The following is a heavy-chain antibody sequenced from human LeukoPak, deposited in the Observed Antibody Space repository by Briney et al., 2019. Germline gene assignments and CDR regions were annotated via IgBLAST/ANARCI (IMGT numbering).Heavy chain of an antibody. J-gene: IGHJ4*02. D-gene: IGHD4-23*01. Sequence: SETLSLTCAVYGGSFSTYDWSWIRQPPGKGLEWIGEMNHSGSTNYNPSLKSRVTISVDTSKDQISLKLRSVTAADTAVYYCARQTVETYYFDYWGQGTLVTVSS. V-gene: IGHV4-34*01. CDR2: MNHSGST. CDR3: ARQTVETYYFDY. CDR1: GGSFSTYD.